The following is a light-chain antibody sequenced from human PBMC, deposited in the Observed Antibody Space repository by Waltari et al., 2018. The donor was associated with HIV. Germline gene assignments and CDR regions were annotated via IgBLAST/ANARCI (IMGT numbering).Light chain of an antibody. V-gene: IGKV3-15*01. J-gene: IGKJ1*01. Sequence: EVLMTQSPAARSVSHGETVTFFCGASEDVGSNLAWYQQKRGQAPRLIVSGASTRAAGVPTRFAGRGSGTDFSLTISTLQSNDSAVYFCQQYQTWPRTFGQGTLV. CDR2: GAS. CDR3: QQYQTWPRT. CDR1: EDVGSN.